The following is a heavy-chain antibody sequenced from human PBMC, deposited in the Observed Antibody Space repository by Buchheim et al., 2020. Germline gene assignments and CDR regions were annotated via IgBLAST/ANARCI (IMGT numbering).Heavy chain of an antibody. CDR2: IYHCGST. J-gene: IGHJ4*02. Sequence: QVQLQESGPGLVKPSGTLSLTCAVSGGSITSNNWWSWVRQPPGKGLEWIGEIYHCGSTNYNPSLKSRVTVSIDKSKSQFSPRLSSVTAADTAVYYCARTTRVVGLPNFDYWGQGTL. CDR1: GGSITSNNW. V-gene: IGHV4-4*02. D-gene: IGHD1-26*01. CDR3: ARTTRVVGLPNFDY.